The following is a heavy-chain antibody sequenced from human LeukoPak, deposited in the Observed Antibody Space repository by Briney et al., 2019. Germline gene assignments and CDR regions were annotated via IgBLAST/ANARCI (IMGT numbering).Heavy chain of an antibody. J-gene: IGHJ4*02. CDR2: VHLDGST. V-gene: IGHV4-4*02. Sequence: PSETLSLTCGVSGGSLINTNWWTWGRPPPGKGREWIGEVHLDGSTNYNPSLESRLTMSVDVSENQVSLKLTSVTAADTAVYYCAREGGFYRPLDYSGQGTLVTVSS. CDR3: AREGGFYRPLDY. CDR1: GGSLINTNW. D-gene: IGHD3-3*01.